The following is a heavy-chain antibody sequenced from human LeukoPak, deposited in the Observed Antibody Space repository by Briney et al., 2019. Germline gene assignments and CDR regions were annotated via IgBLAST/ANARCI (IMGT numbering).Heavy chain of an antibody. CDR3: AREDVHIAVAASGAFDI. D-gene: IGHD6-19*01. V-gene: IGHV3-74*01. CDR1: GFTFSSYW. J-gene: IGHJ3*02. CDR2: IISDGSST. Sequence: GGSLRLSCAASGFTFSSYWMHWVRQVPGKGLVWVSRIISDGSSTGYVDSVKGRFTISRDNAKNTLYLQMNSLRVEDTAVYYCAREDVHIAVAASGAFDIWGLGTMVTVSS.